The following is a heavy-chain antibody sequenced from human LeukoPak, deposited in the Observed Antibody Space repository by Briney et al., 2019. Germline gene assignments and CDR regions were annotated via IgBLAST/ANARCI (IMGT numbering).Heavy chain of an antibody. D-gene: IGHD4-17*01. CDR1: GYTFTSYA. V-gene: IGHV7-4-1*01. CDR3: ARDYVYGDYVRFDP. Sequence: ASVKVSFKASGYTFTSYAMNWVRQAPGQGLEWMGWINTNTGNPTYAQGFTGRFVFSLDTSVSTAYLQICSLKAEDTAVYYCARDYVYGDYVRFDPWGQGTLVTVSS. J-gene: IGHJ5*02. CDR2: INTNTGNP.